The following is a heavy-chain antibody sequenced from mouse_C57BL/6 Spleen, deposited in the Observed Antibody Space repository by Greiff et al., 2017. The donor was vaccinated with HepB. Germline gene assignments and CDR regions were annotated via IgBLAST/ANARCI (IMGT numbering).Heavy chain of an antibody. CDR1: GFNFKDDY. V-gene: IGHV14-4*01. D-gene: IGHD3-2*02. CDR2: IDPEKGDT. J-gene: IGHJ2*01. CDR3: TGDSSGSYD. Sequence: VQLQQSGAELVRPGASVKLSCTASGFNFKDDYMHWVKQRPEQGLEWIGGIDPEKGDTEYASKFQGKATITADTSSNTAYLQLSNLTSEDTAVYYCTGDSSGSYDWGQGTTLTVSS.